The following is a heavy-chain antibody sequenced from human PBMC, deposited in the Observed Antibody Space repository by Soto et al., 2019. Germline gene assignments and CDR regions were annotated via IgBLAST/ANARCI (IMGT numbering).Heavy chain of an antibody. CDR1: GYTFTSYG. D-gene: IGHD4-17*01. J-gene: IGHJ1*01. CDR2: ISAYNGNT. CDR3: ARDLRSRFDSPRTFQH. Sequence: QVQLVQSGAEVKKPGASVKVSCKASGYTFTSYGISWVRQAPGQGLEGMGWISAYNGNTNYAQKLQGRVTMTTDTSTSTANMELRSLRSDDTAVYYCARDLRSRFDSPRTFQHWGQGTLVNVSS. V-gene: IGHV1-18*04.